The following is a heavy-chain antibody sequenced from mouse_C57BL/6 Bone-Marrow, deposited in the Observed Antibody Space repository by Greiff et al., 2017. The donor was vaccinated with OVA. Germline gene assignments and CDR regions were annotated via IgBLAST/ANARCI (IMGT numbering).Heavy chain of an antibody. V-gene: IGHV7-1*01. J-gene: IGHJ4*01. CDR3: ARDYYYPGDY. CDR1: GFTFSDFY. Sequence: EVKVVESGGGLVQSGRSLRLSCATSGFTFSDFYMEWVRQAPGKGLEWIAASRNKANDYTTEYSASVKGRFIVSRDTSQSILYLQMNALRAEDTAMYYCARDYYYPGDYWGQGTSVTVSS. CDR2: SRNKANDYTT. D-gene: IGHD1-1*01.